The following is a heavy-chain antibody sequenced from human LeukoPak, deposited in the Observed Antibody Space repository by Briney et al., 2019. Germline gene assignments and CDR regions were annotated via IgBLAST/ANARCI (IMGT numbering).Heavy chain of an antibody. J-gene: IGHJ4*02. CDR1: GFTFSSYA. CDR3: AQNVPIERVPGFGPGY. V-gene: IGHV3-30-3*01. CDR2: ISYDGSNK. D-gene: IGHD3-16*01. Sequence: PGGSLRLSCAASGFTFSSYAMHWVRQAPGKGLGWVAVISYDGSNKYYADSVKGRFTISRDNSKNTVYLQMNSLTTEDTAVYFCAQNVPIERVPGFGPGYWGQGTLVTVSS.